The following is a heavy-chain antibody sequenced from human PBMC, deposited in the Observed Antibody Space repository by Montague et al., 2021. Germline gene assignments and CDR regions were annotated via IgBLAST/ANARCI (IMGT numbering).Heavy chain of an antibody. CDR1: GGSIRSYY. V-gene: IGHV4-59*01. CDR2: IYYRGST. D-gene: IGHD6-6*01. J-gene: IGHJ5*02. CDR3: ARALAARWWFDP. Sequence: SETLSLTCTISGGSIRSYYWNWIRQPPGKGLEWIGYIYYRGSTNYNPSLKSRVNISLDTSNYQFSLNLRSVTAADTAVYYCARALAARWWFDPWGQGTLVTVSS.